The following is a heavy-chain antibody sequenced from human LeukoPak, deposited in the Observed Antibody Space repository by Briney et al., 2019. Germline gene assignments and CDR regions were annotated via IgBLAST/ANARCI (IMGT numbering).Heavy chain of an antibody. Sequence: GGSLRLSCAASGFTVSTNYMTWIRQAPGKGLEWVSVMYTLGNTNYADSVRGRFTISRDNSKNTLYLQMNSLRAEDTAVYYCAREGDCSGGSCPDAFDIWGQGTMVTVSS. D-gene: IGHD2-15*01. CDR2: MYTLGNT. CDR1: GFTVSTNY. J-gene: IGHJ3*02. V-gene: IGHV3-53*01. CDR3: AREGDCSGGSCPDAFDI.